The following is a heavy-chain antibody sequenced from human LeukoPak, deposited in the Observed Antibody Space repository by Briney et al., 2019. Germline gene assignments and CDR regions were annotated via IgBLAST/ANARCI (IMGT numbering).Heavy chain of an antibody. CDR2: IIPIFGTA. Sequence: SVKVSCKASGATFSSYAISWVRQAPGQGLEWMGGIIPIFGTANYAQKFQGRVTITTDESTSTAYMEMSSLRSEDTAVYYCARGTYYYDSSGSSWFDPWGQGTLVTVSS. CDR3: ARGTYYYDSSGSSWFDP. J-gene: IGHJ5*02. V-gene: IGHV1-69*05. CDR1: GATFSSYA. D-gene: IGHD3-22*01.